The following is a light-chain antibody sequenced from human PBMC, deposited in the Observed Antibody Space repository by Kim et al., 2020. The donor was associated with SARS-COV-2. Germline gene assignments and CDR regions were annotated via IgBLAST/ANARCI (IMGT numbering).Light chain of an antibody. CDR3: QQYNTYSRD. Sequence: ASVGDRVTITCRASQSISNLLAWYQQKPGKAPILLIYDASSLESGVPSRFSGSGSGTEFTLTITSLQPDDVATYYCQQYNTYSRDFGQGTKVDIK. V-gene: IGKV1-5*01. CDR1: QSISNL. J-gene: IGKJ1*01. CDR2: DAS.